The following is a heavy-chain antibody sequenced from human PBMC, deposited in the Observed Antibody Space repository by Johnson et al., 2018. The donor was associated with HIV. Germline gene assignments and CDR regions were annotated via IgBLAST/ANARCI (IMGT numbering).Heavy chain of an antibody. CDR3: ATIAAHGAAFDI. CDR2: ISYDGSNK. CDR1: GFTFSSYA. D-gene: IGHD6-25*01. J-gene: IGHJ3*02. Sequence: QLVESGGGVVQPGRSLRLSCAASGFTFSSYAMHWVRQAPGKGLEWVAVISYDGSNKYYADSVKCRFTISRDYSKNTLYLQMNSLRPEDTAAYYCATIAAHGAAFDIWGQGTVVTVSS. V-gene: IGHV3-30-3*01.